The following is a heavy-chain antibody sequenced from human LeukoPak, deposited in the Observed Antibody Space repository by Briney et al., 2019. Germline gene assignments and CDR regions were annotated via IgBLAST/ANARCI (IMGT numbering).Heavy chain of an antibody. J-gene: IGHJ4*02. V-gene: IGHV3-23*01. CDR3: AKATSIVVVPATFDY. CDR1: GLTFSSYA. CDR2: ISGSGGST. D-gene: IGHD2-2*01. Sequence: GGSLRLSCAASGLTFSSYAMSWVRQAPGKGLEWVSAISGSGGSTYYADSVKGRFTISRDNSKNTLYLQMNSLRAEDTAVYYCAKATSIVVVPATFDYWGQGTLVTVSS.